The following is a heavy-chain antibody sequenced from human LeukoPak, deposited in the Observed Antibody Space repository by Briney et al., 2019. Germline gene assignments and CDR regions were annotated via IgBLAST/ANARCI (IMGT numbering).Heavy chain of an antibody. CDR2: IYNSGST. Sequence: SETLSLTCTVSGGSISSSYWSWIRQSPGKGLEWIGYIYNSGSTNYNPSLKSRVTISVDTSKNQFSLKLGSVTAADTAVYYCARFPRGWYKEDAFDIWGQGTMVTVSS. V-gene: IGHV4-59*08. J-gene: IGHJ3*02. CDR3: ARFPRGWYKEDAFDI. CDR1: GGSISSSY. D-gene: IGHD6-19*01.